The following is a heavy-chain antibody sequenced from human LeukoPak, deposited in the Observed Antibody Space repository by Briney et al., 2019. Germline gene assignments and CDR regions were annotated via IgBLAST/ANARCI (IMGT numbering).Heavy chain of an antibody. CDR1: GFTVSSNY. CDR3: ARSRWGIAAASDAFDI. D-gene: IGHD6-13*01. CDR2: IYSGGST. J-gene: IGHJ3*02. Sequence: PGGSLRLSCAASGFTVSSNYMSWVRQAPGKGLEWVSVIYSGGSTYYADSVKGRFTISRDNSKNTLYLQMNSLRAEDTAVYYCARSRWGIAAASDAFDIWGQGTMVTVSS. V-gene: IGHV3-66*01.